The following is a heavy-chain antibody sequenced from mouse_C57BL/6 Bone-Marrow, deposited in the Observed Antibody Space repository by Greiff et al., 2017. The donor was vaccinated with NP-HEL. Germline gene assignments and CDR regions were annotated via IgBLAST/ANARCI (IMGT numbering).Heavy chain of an antibody. J-gene: IGHJ1*03. D-gene: IGHD1-1*01. CDR2: IYPRDGST. CDR3: ARLKIYYYGSSYWYFDV. Sequence: QVQLQQSDAELVKPGASVKISCKVSGYTFTDHTIHWMKQRPEQGLEWIGYIYPRDGSTKYNEKFKGKATLTADKSSSTAYMQHNSLTSEDSAVYFCARLKIYYYGSSYWYFDVWGTGTTVTVSS. CDR1: GYTFTDHT. V-gene: IGHV1-78*01.